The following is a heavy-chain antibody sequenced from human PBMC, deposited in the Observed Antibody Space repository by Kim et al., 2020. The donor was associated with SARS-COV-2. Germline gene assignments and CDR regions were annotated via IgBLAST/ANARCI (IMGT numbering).Heavy chain of an antibody. Sequence: GGSLRLSCAASGFTFSDYWMSWVRQAPGKGLEWVAIIKHDASDKFYLDSVKGRFTISKDNAKNSVYLQMNSLRVEDTAVYYCARAGVGTARDYWGQGTLVTVSS. CDR3: ARAGVGTARDY. J-gene: IGHJ4*02. CDR1: GFTFSDYW. V-gene: IGHV3-7*01. D-gene: IGHD1-26*01. CDR2: IKHDASDK.